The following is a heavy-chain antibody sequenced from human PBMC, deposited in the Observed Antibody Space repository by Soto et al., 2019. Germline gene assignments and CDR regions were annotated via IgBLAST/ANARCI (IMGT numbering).Heavy chain of an antibody. J-gene: IGHJ4*02. V-gene: IGHV2-5*02. Sequence: QITLNESGPTQVKPRQTLTLTCTFSGFSLTTSGVGVGWIRQSPGKAPEWLALIYWDDDKRYSPSLKSRLTITKETAKNQVVLTMADLDPADTATYYCAHRVLRTVFGLVTTTAIYFDSWGQGTPVAVAS. CDR1: GFSLTTSGVG. CDR3: AHRVLRTVFGLVTTTAIYFDS. CDR2: IYWDDDK. D-gene: IGHD3-3*01.